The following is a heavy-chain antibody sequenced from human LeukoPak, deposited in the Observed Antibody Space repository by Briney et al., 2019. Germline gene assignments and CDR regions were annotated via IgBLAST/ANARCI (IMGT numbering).Heavy chain of an antibody. CDR2: ISGSGGST. V-gene: IGHV3-23*01. D-gene: IGHD1-26*01. CDR1: GFTFSSYA. J-gene: IGHJ5*02. CDR3: AKDLNLGGWFDP. Sequence: PGGSLRLSCAASGFTFSSYAMSWVRQAPGKGLEWVPAISGSGGSTYYADSVKGRFTISRDNSKNTLYLQMNSLRAEDTAVYYCAKDLNLGGWFDPWGQGTLVTVST.